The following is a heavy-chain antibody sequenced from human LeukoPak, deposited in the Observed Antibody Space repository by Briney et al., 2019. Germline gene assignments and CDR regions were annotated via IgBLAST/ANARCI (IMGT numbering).Heavy chain of an antibody. Sequence: PGGSLRLSCAASGFTVSSNYMNWVRQAPGKGLEWVSVIYSGGNTYHTDSVKGRFTISRDSSKNTVYLQMNSLRAEDTAVYYCARAPLSPYHCDPQRPKGYFDYWGQGTLVTVSS. CDR2: IYSGGNT. D-gene: IGHD3-16*02. V-gene: IGHV3-66*01. J-gene: IGHJ4*02. CDR1: GFTVSSNY. CDR3: ARAPLSPYHCDPQRPKGYFDY.